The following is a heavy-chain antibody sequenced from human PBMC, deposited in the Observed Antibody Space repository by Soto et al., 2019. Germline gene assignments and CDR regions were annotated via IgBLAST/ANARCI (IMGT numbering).Heavy chain of an antibody. D-gene: IGHD3-16*02. CDR1: GFTFTSYA. CDR3: ARDRFRLGELSLIGYFDY. V-gene: IGHV3-30*15. CDR2: ISYDGINE. J-gene: IGHJ4*02. Sequence: QVQLVESGGSVVQPGRSLRLSCEASGFTFTSYAMHWVRQAQGKGLEWVAVISYDGINEYYADSVKGRFTISRDNSKNTLFLQMSSLRVEDTAVYYCARDRFRLGELSLIGYFDYWGQGTLVTVSS.